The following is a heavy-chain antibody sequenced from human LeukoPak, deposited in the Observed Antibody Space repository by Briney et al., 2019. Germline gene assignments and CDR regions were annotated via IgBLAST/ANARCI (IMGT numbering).Heavy chain of an antibody. J-gene: IGHJ4*02. CDR1: GFTFSSYS. V-gene: IGHV3-21*01. D-gene: IGHD2-15*01. CDR2: ISSSSSYI. CDR3: ARVYCSGGSCYSGFDY. Sequence: GGSLRLSCAASGFTFSSYSMNWVRQAPGKGLEWVSSISSSSSYIYYADSVKGRFTISRDNAKNSLYLQMNSLRAEDTAVYYCARVYCSGGSCYSGFDYWGQGTLVTVSS.